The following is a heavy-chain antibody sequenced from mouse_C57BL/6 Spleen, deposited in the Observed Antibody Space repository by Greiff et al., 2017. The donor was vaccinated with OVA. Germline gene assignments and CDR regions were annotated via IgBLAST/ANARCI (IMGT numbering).Heavy chain of an antibody. Sequence: EVQVVESGGGLVQPGGSLKLSCAASGFTFSDYYMYWVRQTPEKRLEWVAYISNGGGSTYYPDTVKGRFTISRDNAKNTLYLQMSRLKSEDTAMYYCASVYDYDGGFAYWGQGTLVTVSA. D-gene: IGHD2-4*01. V-gene: IGHV5-12*01. J-gene: IGHJ3*01. CDR1: GFTFSDYY. CDR2: ISNGGGST. CDR3: ASVYDYDGGFAY.